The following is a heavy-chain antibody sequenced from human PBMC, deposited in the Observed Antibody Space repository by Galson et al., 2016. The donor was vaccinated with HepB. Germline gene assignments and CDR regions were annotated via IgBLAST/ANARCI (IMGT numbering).Heavy chain of an antibody. CDR2: INPNNGGT. CDR3: ARGVYVQLERRVSSDWYFDL. Sequence: VKVSCKASGYTFTGYYIHWVRQAPGQGLEWMGWINPNNGGTNYAQKFQGWVTMTRDTSISTAYMELNRLRSDDTAVYYCARGVYVQLERRVSSDWYFDLWGRGTLVTVSS. D-gene: IGHD1-1*01. V-gene: IGHV1-2*04. J-gene: IGHJ2*01. CDR1: GYTFTGYY.